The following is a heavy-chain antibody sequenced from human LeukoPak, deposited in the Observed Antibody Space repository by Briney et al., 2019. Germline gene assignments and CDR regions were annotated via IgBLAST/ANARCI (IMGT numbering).Heavy chain of an antibody. V-gene: IGHV4-59*01. CDR1: GGSISSYY. CDR3: ARDQAMVRGRWWFDP. Sequence: ASETLSLTCTVSGGSISSYYWSWIRQPPGKGLEWIGYIYYSGSTNYNPSLKSRVTISVDTSKNQFSLKLSSVTAADTAVYYCARDQAMVRGRWWFDPWGQGTLVTVSS. D-gene: IGHD3-10*01. CDR2: IYYSGST. J-gene: IGHJ5*02.